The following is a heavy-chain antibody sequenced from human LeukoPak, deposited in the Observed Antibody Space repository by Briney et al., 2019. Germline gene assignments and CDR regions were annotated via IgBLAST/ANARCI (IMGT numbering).Heavy chain of an antibody. CDR1: GFTFSRYS. J-gene: IGHJ4*02. CDR2: ISSSSSSI. D-gene: IGHD3-22*01. V-gene: IGHV3-48*02. CDR3: AGVSGYYYSSFDY. Sequence: GGSLRLSCAASGFTFSRYSMNWVRQAPGKGLEWVSYISSSSSSIYYADSVKGRFTISRDNAKNSLYLQMNSLRDEDMAVYYCAGVSGYYYSSFDYWGQGTPVTLSS.